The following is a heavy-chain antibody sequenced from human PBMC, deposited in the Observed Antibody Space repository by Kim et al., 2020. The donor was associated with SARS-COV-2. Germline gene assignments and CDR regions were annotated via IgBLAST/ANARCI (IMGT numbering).Heavy chain of an antibody. D-gene: IGHD3-22*01. V-gene: IGHV5-51*01. Sequence: GESLKISCKGSGYSFTSYWIGWVRQMPGKGLEWMGIIYPGDSDTRYSPSFQGQVTISADKSISTAYLQWSSLKASDTAMYYCARRKYYYDSSGHYYYYGMDVWGQGTTVTVSS. CDR1: GYSFTSYW. CDR2: IYPGDSDT. CDR3: ARRKYYYDSSGHYYYYGMDV. J-gene: IGHJ6*02.